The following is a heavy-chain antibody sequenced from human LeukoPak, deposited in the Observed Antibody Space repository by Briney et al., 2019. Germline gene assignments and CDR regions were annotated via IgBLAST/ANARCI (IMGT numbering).Heavy chain of an antibody. CDR2: ISYEGGNK. CDR1: GFTFSSYG. J-gene: IGHJ4*02. Sequence: GGSLRLSCAASGFTFSSYGMHWVRQAPGKGLEWVAVISYEGGNKYYADSVKGRFTISRDNSKNTLHLQMNSLRAEDTAVYYCAKGGKAYYYDSNGYLDYWGQGTLVTVSS. CDR3: AKGGKAYYYDSNGYLDY. D-gene: IGHD3-22*01. V-gene: IGHV3-30*18.